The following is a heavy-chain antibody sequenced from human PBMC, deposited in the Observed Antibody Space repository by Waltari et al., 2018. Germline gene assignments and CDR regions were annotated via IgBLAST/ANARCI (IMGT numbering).Heavy chain of an antibody. CDR2: IRYAGSNK. V-gene: IGHV3-30*02. D-gene: IGHD2-15*01. Sequence: QVQLVESGGGVVQPGGSLRLSCAASGFTFSSYGMHWVRQAPGKGLEWVAFIRYAGSNKYYADSVKGRFTISRDNSKNTLYLQMNSLRAEDTAVYYCAKGSYCSGGSCYPGGVDYWGQGTLVTVSS. CDR1: GFTFSSYG. CDR3: AKGSYCSGGSCYPGGVDY. J-gene: IGHJ4*02.